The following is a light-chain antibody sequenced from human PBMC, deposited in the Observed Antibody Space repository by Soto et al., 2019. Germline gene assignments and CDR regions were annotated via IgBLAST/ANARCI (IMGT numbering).Light chain of an antibody. CDR1: QSIGRW. CDR2: DAS. V-gene: IGKV1-5*01. Sequence: DIQMTQSPSTLSASVGDTVSVTCRASQSIGRWLAWYQQKPGKAPKLLIFDASTLENGVPAQFSGSRSGPEFTLTISSLQPDDFASYYCQHYDSFSATFGQGTKVDIK. J-gene: IGKJ2*01. CDR3: QHYDSFSAT.